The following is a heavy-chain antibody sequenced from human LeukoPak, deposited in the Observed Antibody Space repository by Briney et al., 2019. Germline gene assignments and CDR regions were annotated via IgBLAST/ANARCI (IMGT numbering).Heavy chain of an antibody. CDR1: GDSVFSNSAA. J-gene: IGHJ1*01. CDR2: TYYRSKWYN. CDR3: AREGLTYYYDSSGYYGAEYFQH. D-gene: IGHD3-22*01. V-gene: IGHV6-1*01. Sequence: SQTLSLTCAISGDSVFSNSAAWNWIRQSPSRGLEWLGRTYYRSKWYNDYAVSVKSRITINPDTSKNQFSLQLNSVTPEDTAVYYCAREGLTYYYDSSGYYGAEYFQHWGQGTLVTVSS.